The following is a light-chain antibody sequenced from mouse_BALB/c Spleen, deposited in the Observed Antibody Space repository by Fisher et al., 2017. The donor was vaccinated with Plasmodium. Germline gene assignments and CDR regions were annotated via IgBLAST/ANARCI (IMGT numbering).Light chain of an antibody. CDR2: YTS. Sequence: DIVMTQSPVTLSVTPGESVSLSCRACQSISNNLHWYQQKSHESPRLLINYTSQSISGIPSRFSGSGSGTDFTLSINSVETEDFGMYFCQQSNSWPLTFGAGTKL. CDR1: QSISNN. CDR3: QQSNSWPLT. V-gene: IGKV5-43*01. J-gene: IGKJ5*01.